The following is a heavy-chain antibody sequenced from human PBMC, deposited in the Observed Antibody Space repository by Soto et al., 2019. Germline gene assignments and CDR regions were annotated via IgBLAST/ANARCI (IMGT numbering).Heavy chain of an antibody. V-gene: IGHV3-72*01. CDR1: GFTFSDHY. D-gene: IGHD3-16*01. CDR3: ARELPRGGPYDY. J-gene: IGHJ4*02. CDR2: TRNKANSYTT. Sequence: GGSLRLSCAASGFTFSDHYMDWVRQAPGKGLEWVGRTRNKANSYTTEYAASVKGRFTISRDDSKNSLYLQMNSLKTEDTAVYYCARELPRGGPYDYWGQGTLVTVSS.